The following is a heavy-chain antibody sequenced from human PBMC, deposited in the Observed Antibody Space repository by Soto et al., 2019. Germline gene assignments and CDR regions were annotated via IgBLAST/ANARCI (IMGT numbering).Heavy chain of an antibody. D-gene: IGHD3-10*01. Sequence: QVQLVQSGAEVKKPGSSVKVSCKASGGTFSSYAISWVRQAPGQGLEWMGGIFPIFGTANYAQKFQGRVTITADESTSTAYMELSSLRSEDTAVYYCARMGNGSGFPGWFDPWGQGTLVTVSS. CDR2: IFPIFGTA. CDR3: ARMGNGSGFPGWFDP. V-gene: IGHV1-69*12. J-gene: IGHJ5*02. CDR1: GGTFSSYA.